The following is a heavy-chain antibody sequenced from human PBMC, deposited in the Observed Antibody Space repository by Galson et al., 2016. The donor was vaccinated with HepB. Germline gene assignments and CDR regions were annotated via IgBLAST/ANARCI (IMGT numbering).Heavy chain of an antibody. CDR1: GYTFSNYD. Sequence: SVKVSCKASGYTFSNYDINWVRQAPGQGPEWMAWMNPKSGNTGYAQSFKARVTMTRDNSISTAYMELYSLTSEDTAVYFCARGGTLPKTNLYGMDVWGQGTTVTVSS. CDR2: MNPKSGNT. V-gene: IGHV1-8*01. D-gene: IGHD2-8*01. J-gene: IGHJ6*02. CDR3: ARGGTLPKTNLYGMDV.